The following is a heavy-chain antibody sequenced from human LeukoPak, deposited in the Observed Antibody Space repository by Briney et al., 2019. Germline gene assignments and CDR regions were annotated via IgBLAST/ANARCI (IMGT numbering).Heavy chain of an antibody. CDR3: ASRIAVAGTDLDYYYYYMDV. D-gene: IGHD6-19*01. CDR2: IYHSGST. V-gene: IGHV4-39*07. J-gene: IGHJ6*03. Sequence: SETLSLTCTVSGGSISSSSYYWGWIRQPPGKGLEWIGNIYHSGSTYYNPSLKSRVTISVDTSKNQFSLKLSSVTAADTAVYYCASRIAVAGTDLDYYYYYMDVWGKGTTVTVSS. CDR1: GGSISSSSYY.